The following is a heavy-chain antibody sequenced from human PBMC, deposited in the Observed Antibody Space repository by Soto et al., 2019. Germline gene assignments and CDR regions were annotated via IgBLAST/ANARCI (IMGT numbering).Heavy chain of an antibody. D-gene: IGHD3-22*01. V-gene: IGHV1-69*01. CDR3: ARDLNPDYYDSSGYIFDY. Sequence: QVQLVQSGAEVKKPGSSVKVSCKASGGTFSSYAISWVRQAPGQGLEWMGGIIPIFGTANYAQKFQGRVTITADESTSTAYMELNSLRSEDTAVYYCARDLNPDYYDSSGYIFDYWGQGTLVTVSS. J-gene: IGHJ4*02. CDR2: IIPIFGTA. CDR1: GGTFSSYA.